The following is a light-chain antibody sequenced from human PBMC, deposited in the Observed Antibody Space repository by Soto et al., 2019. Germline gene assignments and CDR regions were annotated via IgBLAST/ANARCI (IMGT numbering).Light chain of an antibody. J-gene: IGKJ1*01. V-gene: IGKV1-39*01. Sequence: DIPMTQSPASLSASVGDSVTITCRASESIRTSLNWYQQKPGKAPKFLIYDASKLESGVPSRFTGSGYGTDFILTITSPQPEDFATYYCQQSYDLPRTFGQGTTVEIK. CDR1: ESIRTS. CDR2: DAS. CDR3: QQSYDLPRT.